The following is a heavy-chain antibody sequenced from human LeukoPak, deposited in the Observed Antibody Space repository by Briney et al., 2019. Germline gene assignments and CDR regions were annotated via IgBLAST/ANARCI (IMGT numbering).Heavy chain of an antibody. CDR3: ARYLYRKPPDY. J-gene: IGHJ4*02. V-gene: IGHV3-21*01. D-gene: IGHD1-14*01. CDR1: GFTFSSYG. Sequence: GGSLRLSCAASGFTFSSYGMTWVRQAPGKGLEWVSSISSSSSYIYYADSVKGRFTISRDNAKNSLYLQMNSLRAEDTAVYYCARYLYRKPPDYWGQGTLVTVSS. CDR2: ISSSSSYI.